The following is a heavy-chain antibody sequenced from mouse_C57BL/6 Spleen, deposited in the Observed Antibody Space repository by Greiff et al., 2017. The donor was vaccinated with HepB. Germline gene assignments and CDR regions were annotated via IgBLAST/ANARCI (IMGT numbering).Heavy chain of an antibody. V-gene: IGHV1-26*01. CDR2: INPNNGGT. Sequence: EVQLQQSGPELVKPGASVKISCKASGYTFTDYYMNWVKQSHGKSLEWIGDINPNNGGTSYNQKFKGKATLTVDKSSSTAYMELRSLTSEDSAVYYCARYDGYDDYFDYWGQGTTLTVSS. CDR1: GYTFTDYY. D-gene: IGHD2-3*01. CDR3: ARYDGYDDYFDY. J-gene: IGHJ2*01.